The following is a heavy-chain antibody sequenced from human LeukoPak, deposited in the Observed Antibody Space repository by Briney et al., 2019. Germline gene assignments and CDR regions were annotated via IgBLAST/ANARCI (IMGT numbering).Heavy chain of an antibody. D-gene: IGHD5-18*01. J-gene: IGHJ3*02. Sequence: HAASVKVSCKASGYTFTGYYMHWVRQAPGQGLEWMGWIDPNSGGTNYAQKFQGRVTMTRDTSISTAYMELSRLRSDDTAVYYCARDTGYSYGTSGDIWGQGTMVTVSS. CDR2: IDPNSGGT. V-gene: IGHV1-2*02. CDR1: GYTFTGYY. CDR3: ARDTGYSYGTSGDI.